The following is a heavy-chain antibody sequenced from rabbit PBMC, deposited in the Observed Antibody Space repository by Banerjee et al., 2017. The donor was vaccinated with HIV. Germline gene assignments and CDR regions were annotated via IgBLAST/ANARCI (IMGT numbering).Heavy chain of an antibody. Sequence: QSLEESGGDLVKPGASLTLTCIASGLAFSSSYWMSWVRQAPGKGLEWIACIDISSGTTWYASWAKGRFTISKTSSTTVTLQMTSLTAADTATYFCARLEYGADGHVKLWGPGTLVTVS. J-gene: IGHJ4*01. V-gene: IGHV1S40*01. CDR1: GLAFSSSYW. CDR3: ARLEYGADGHVKL. D-gene: IGHD2-1*01. CDR2: IDISSGTT.